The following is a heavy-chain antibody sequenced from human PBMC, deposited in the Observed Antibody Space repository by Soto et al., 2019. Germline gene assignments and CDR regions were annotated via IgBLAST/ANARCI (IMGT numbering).Heavy chain of an antibody. J-gene: IGHJ4*02. Sequence: XGSLIISCAASEFNLNDYCMHWVRQAPGKGLEWVAVIWYDGRKKDYVDSVKGRFTISRDSSKNTVDLQMKSLRAEEKAVYYCAKENTPPYFDSWGQGNLVTV. CDR1: EFNLNDYC. D-gene: IGHD2-2*02. V-gene: IGHV3-33*06. CDR2: IWYDGRKK. CDR3: AKENTPPYFDS.